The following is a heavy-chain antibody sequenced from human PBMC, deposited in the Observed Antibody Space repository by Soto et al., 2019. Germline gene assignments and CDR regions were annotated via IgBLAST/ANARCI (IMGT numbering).Heavy chain of an antibody. D-gene: IGHD6-13*01. Sequence: QVQLVESGGGVVQPGRSLRLSCAASGLTFSSYGMHWVRQAPGKGLEWVAVIWYDGSNKYYADSVKGRFTISRDNSKNTLYLQMNSLRAEDTAVYYCARSQSSSWYYFDYWGQGTLVTVSS. CDR1: GLTFSSYG. J-gene: IGHJ4*02. CDR3: ARSQSSSWYYFDY. V-gene: IGHV3-33*01. CDR2: IWYDGSNK.